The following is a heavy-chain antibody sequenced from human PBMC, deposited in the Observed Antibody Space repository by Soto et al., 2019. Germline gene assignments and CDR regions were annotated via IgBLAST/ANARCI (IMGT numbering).Heavy chain of an antibody. CDR1: GGSISSYY. D-gene: IGHD1-26*01. J-gene: IGHJ4*02. CDR2: IYYSGST. Sequence: PSETLSLTCTVSGGSISSYYWIWIRQPPGKGLEWIGYIYYSGSTNYNPSLKSRVTISVDTSKNQFSLKLSSVTAADTAIYYCVRDDIGLGIDYWGLGTLVTVSS. CDR3: VRDDIGLGIDY. V-gene: IGHV4-59*01.